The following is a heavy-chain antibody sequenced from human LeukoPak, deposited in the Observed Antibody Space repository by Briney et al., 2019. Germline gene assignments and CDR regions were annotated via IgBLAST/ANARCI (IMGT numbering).Heavy chain of an antibody. J-gene: IGHJ4*02. CDR1: GLTFSSYC. D-gene: IGHD3-3*01. CDR3: ARDQGSITIFGVVINSALDY. V-gene: IGHV3-33*01. CDR2: IWYDGSNK. Sequence: GGSLRLSCAASGLTFSSYCMHWVRQAPGKGLEWVAVIWYDGSNKYYADSVKGRFTISRDNSKNTLYLLMNRLRAEDTVVYYCARDQGSITIFGVVINSALDYWGQGTVVTVSS.